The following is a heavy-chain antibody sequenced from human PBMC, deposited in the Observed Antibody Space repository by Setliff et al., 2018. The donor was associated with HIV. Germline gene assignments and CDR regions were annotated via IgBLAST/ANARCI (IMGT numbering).Heavy chain of an antibody. Sequence: ASVKVSCKASGYTFTNYGVNWVRQAPGQGLEWMGYINTNTGNPTYAQGFTGRFVFSVDTPVSTAYLQIFSLKAEDTAVYYCTRDHTPPPNYDFWSGQIDLRNIFYYMDVWGTGSPVTVSS. CDR1: GYTFTNYG. J-gene: IGHJ6*03. CDR3: TRDHTPPPNYDFWSGQIDLRNIFYYMDV. D-gene: IGHD3-3*01. CDR2: INTNTGNP. V-gene: IGHV7-4-1*01.